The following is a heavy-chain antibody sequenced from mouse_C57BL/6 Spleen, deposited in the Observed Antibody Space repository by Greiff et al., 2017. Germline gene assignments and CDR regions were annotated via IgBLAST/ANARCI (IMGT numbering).Heavy chain of an antibody. D-gene: IGHD2-1*01. Sequence: QVQLQQPGAELVMPGASVKLSCKASGYTFTSYWMHWVKQRPGQGLEWIGEIDPSDSYTNYNQKFKGKSTLTVDKSSSTAYMQLSSLTSEDSAVYYCAVGNYHAMDYWGQGTSVTVSS. V-gene: IGHV1-69*01. J-gene: IGHJ4*01. CDR2: IDPSDSYT. CDR1: GYTFTSYW. CDR3: AVGNYHAMDY.